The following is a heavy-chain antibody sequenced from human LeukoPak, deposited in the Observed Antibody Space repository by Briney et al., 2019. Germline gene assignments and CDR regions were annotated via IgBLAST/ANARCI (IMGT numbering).Heavy chain of an antibody. CDR2: IWYDGSNK. Sequence: PGGSPRLSCAPSGFTFSIYSMHWVRQAPAKGLECVTVIWYDGSNKYYADSVKGRFTISRDNSKNTLYLQMNSLRAEDTAVYYCARDIVVVPAATGVFDYWGQGTLVTVSS. D-gene: IGHD2-2*01. J-gene: IGHJ4*02. V-gene: IGHV3-33*01. CDR1: GFTFSIYS. CDR3: ARDIVVVPAATGVFDY.